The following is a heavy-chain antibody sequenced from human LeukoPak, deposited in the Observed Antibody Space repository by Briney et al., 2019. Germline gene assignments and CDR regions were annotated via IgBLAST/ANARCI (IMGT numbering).Heavy chain of an antibody. CDR1: GFTFSSYA. CDR3: AKDRQYDSSGWYY. J-gene: IGHJ4*02. CDR2: ISDSGGNT. V-gene: IGHV3-23*01. Sequence: GGSLRLSCAASGFTFSSYAMSWVRQAPGKGLEWVSAISDSGGNTYYADPVKGRFTISRDNSKNTLYLQMNSLRAEDTAVYYCAKDRQYDSSGWYYWGQGTLVTVSS. D-gene: IGHD6-19*01.